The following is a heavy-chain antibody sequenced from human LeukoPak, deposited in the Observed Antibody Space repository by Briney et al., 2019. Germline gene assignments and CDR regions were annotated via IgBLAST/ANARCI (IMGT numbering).Heavy chain of an antibody. Sequence: GGPLRLSCAASGFTFNNFAMSWVRQAPGKGLEWVSAISGSGGSTYYADSVKGRFTISRDNSKNTLYLQMNSLRAEDTAVYYCAKGGNNWFDPWGQGTLVTVSS. CDR1: GFTFNNFA. D-gene: IGHD3-16*01. CDR2: ISGSGGST. J-gene: IGHJ5*02. V-gene: IGHV3-23*01. CDR3: AKGGNNWFDP.